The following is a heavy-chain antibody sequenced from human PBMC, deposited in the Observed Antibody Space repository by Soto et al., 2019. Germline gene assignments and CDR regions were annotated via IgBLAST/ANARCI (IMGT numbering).Heavy chain of an antibody. J-gene: IGHJ4*02. CDR1: GGTFNMYA. CDR3: TRSIGSGGVMGGFDY. D-gene: IGHD3-16*01. V-gene: IGHV1-69*01. CDR2: IIPIFDAP. Sequence: QVQLVQSGVEVKKPGSAVKVSCKASGGTFNMYAMNWVRQAPGQGLEWMGGIIPIFDAPRYSQQFQGRVTITVDESTITAYMELSSLRSDDTAIYYCTRSIGSGGVMGGFDYWGQGTLVTVSS.